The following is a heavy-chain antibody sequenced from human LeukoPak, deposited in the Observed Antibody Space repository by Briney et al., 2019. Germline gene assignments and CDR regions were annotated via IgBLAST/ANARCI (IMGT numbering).Heavy chain of an antibody. V-gene: IGHV3-11*06. CDR2: MSSSGTHYT. J-gene: IGHJ4*02. Sequence: PGGSLRLSCAASGFPFSDYYMTWIRQAPGKGLEWVSYMSSSGTHYTNYADSVQGRFTISRDNAKNSLYLQMNSLRAEDTAVYYCARPRVPDSWGQGTLVIVSS. CDR3: ARPRVPDS. CDR1: GFPFSDYY.